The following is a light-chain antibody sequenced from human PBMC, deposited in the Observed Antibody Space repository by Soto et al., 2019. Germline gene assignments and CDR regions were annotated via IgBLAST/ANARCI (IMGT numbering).Light chain of an antibody. CDR1: QGITNY. Sequence: DIQMTQSPSSLSASVGDRVTITCQASQGITNYLNWYQQKPGKAPKLLICDASKLQTGVPSRFSGSGSGTDYTFTISSLQPEDIATYYCQQYDSVPYTFGQGTKLEIK. V-gene: IGKV1-33*01. J-gene: IGKJ2*01. CDR3: QQYDSVPYT. CDR2: DAS.